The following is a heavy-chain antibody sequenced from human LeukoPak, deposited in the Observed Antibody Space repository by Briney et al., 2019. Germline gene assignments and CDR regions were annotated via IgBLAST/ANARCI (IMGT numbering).Heavy chain of an antibody. Sequence: SETLSLTCTVSGGSISSSSYYWGWIRQPPGKGLEWIGSIYYSGSTYYNPSLKSRVTISVDTSKNQFSLKLSSVTAADTAVYYCARLDMIVVVTYDYWGQGTLVTVSS. D-gene: IGHD3-22*01. V-gene: IGHV4-39*01. CDR3: ARLDMIVVVTYDY. CDR2: IYYSGST. CDR1: GGSISSSSYY. J-gene: IGHJ4*02.